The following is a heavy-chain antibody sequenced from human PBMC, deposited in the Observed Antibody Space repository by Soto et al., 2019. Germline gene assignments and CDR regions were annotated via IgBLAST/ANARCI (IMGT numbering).Heavy chain of an antibody. CDR1: GFTFSSYA. CDR3: ARDRIVVVVAATAGYFDY. J-gene: IGHJ4*02. Sequence: VQVLESGGGLVQPGGSLRLSCAASGFTFSSYAMHWVRQAPGKGLEWVAVISYDGSNKYYADSVKGRFTISRDNSKNTLYLQMNSLRAEDTAVYYCARDRIVVVVAATAGYFDYWGQGTLVIVSS. D-gene: IGHD2-15*01. V-gene: IGHV3-30-3*01. CDR2: ISYDGSNK.